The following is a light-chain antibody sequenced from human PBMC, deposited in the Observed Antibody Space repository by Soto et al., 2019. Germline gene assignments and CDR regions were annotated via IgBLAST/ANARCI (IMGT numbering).Light chain of an antibody. CDR2: DAS. Sequence: EIVLTQSPATLSLSPGEGATLSCRAGRSVSSFVAWYQQKPGQAPRLLIYDASNRATGIPVRFSGSGSGTDFTLTISSLEPEDFAVYYCQQRSDWVTFGGGTKVEL. CDR1: RSVSSF. CDR3: QQRSDWVT. V-gene: IGKV3-11*01. J-gene: IGKJ4*01.